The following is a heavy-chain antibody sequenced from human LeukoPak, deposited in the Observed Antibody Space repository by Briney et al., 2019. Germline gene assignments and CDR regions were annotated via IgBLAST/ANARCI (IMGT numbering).Heavy chain of an antibody. V-gene: IGHV3-23*01. D-gene: IGHD6-19*01. J-gene: IGHJ4*02. CDR2: ISGSGGST. CDR3: AKDLGYTSGWSDY. CDR1: GFIFSNYA. Sequence: PGGSLRLSSAASGFIFSNYAMSWVRQAPGKGLEWVSGISGSGGSTYYADSVKGRFTISRDNSKNTLYLQMNSLRAEYTTLYYCAKDLGYTSGWSDYWGQGTLVTVSS.